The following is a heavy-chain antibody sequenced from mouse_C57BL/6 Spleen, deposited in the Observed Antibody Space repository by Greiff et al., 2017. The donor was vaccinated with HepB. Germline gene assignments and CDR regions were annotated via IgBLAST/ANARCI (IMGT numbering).Heavy chain of an antibody. V-gene: IGHV1-4*01. CDR3: ARGFITHAMDY. J-gene: IGHJ4*01. CDR1: GYTFTSYT. Sequence: VKLVESGAELARPGASVKMSCKASGYTFTSYTMHWVKQRPGQGLEWIGYINPSSGYTKYNQKFKDKATLTADKSSSTAYMQLSSLTSEDSAVYYCARGFITHAMDYWGQGTSVTVSS. D-gene: IGHD1-1*01. CDR2: INPSSGYT.